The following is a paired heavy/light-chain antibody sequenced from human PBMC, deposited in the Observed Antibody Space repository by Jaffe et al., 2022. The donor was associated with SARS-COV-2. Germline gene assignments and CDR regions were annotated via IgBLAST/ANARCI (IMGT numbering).Heavy chain of an antibody. CDR1: GGTFSSYT. D-gene: IGHD6-19*01. CDR2: IIPILGIA. J-gene: IGHJ6*02. CDR3: ARGGRAVAPGDYYGMDV. V-gene: IGHV1-69*02. Sequence: QVQLVQSGAEVKKPGSSVKVSCKASGGTFSSYTISWVRQAPGQGLEWMGRIIPILGIANYAQKFQGRVTITADKSTSTAYMELSSLRSEDTAVYYCARGGRAVAPGDYYGMDVWGQGTTVTVSS.
Light chain of an antibody. CDR3: MQALQTPPWT. V-gene: IGKV2-28*01. CDR1: QSLLHSNGYNY. Sequence: DIVMTQSPLSLPVTPGEPASISCRSSQSLLHSNGYNYLDWYLQKPGQSPQLLIYLGSNRASGVPDRFSGSGSGTDFTLKISRVEAEDVGVYYCMQALQTPPWTFGQGTKVEIK. J-gene: IGKJ1*01. CDR2: LGS.